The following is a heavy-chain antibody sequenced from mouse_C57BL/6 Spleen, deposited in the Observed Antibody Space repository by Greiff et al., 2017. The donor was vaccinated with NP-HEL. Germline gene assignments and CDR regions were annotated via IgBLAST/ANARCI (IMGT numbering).Heavy chain of an antibody. Sequence: VQLQQSGAELVRPGSSVKLSCKASGYTFTSYWMHWVKQRPIQGLEWIGNIDPSDSETHYNQTFKNKATLTVDKSSSTAYMQRSSLTSEDSVVYYCGRQLGPYYYAMDYWGQGTSVTVSS. CDR3: GRQLGPYYYAMDY. CDR2: IDPSDSET. V-gene: IGHV1-52*01. D-gene: IGHD4-1*02. J-gene: IGHJ4*01. CDR1: GYTFTSYW.